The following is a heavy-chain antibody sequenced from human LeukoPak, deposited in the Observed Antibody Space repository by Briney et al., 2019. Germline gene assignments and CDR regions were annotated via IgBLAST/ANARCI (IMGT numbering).Heavy chain of an antibody. Sequence: SQTLSLTCAISGDSVSINSAAWDWIRQSPSRGLEWLGRTYYRSKWYNESAVSVKSRITINPDTSKNQFSLHLSSLTPEDTAVYYCAREQRGKSAFDIWGQGTMVTVSS. D-gene: IGHD4-23*01. J-gene: IGHJ3*02. CDR2: TYYRSKWYN. CDR1: GDSVSINSAA. V-gene: IGHV6-1*01. CDR3: AREQRGKSAFDI.